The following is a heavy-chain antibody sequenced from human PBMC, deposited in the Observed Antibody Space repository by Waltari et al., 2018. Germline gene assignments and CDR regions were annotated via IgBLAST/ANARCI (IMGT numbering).Heavy chain of an antibody. CDR3: AKDSRPRYWPEYFDY. CDR2: ISYDGINK. J-gene: IGHJ4*02. D-gene: IGHD3-10*01. Sequence: QVQLVESGGGVVQPGRSLRLSCAASGFPFSNYGRDWVRQAPGRGLEWVSFISYDGINKYYGDSVKGRFTISRDNSKKVLYLQMNSLRTEDTAVYYCAKDSRPRYWPEYFDYWGQGILVTVSS. CDR1: GFPFSNYG. V-gene: IGHV3-30*18.